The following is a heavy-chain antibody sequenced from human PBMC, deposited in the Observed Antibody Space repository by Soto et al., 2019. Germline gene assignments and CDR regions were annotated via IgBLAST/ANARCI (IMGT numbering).Heavy chain of an antibody. V-gene: IGHV4-59*01. D-gene: IGHD3-10*01. CDR2: IYYTGST. CDR3: ARVRYGSGSYLHAFDY. J-gene: IGHJ4*02. CDR1: GGSINSFY. Sequence: SETLSLTCTVSGGSINSFYWSWIRQSPGKGLEWIGYIYYTGSTVYNPSLKRRTTISLDTSKNQFSLNLTSVTAADTAVYYCARVRYGSGSYLHAFDYWGQGTLVTVSS.